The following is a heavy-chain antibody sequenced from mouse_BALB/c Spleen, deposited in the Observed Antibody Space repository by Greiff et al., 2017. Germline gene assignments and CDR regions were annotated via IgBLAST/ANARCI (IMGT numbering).Heavy chain of an antibody. Sequence: QVQLKESGAELAKPGASVKMSCKASGYTFTSYWMHWVKQRPGQGLEWIGYINPSTGYTEYNQKFKDKATLTADTSSSTAYMQLSSLTSEDSAVYYCARSVIRGNYYAMDYWGQGTSVTVSS. V-gene: IGHV1-7*01. D-gene: IGHD2-4*01. J-gene: IGHJ4*01. CDR2: INPSTGYT. CDR1: GYTFTSYW. CDR3: ARSVIRGNYYAMDY.